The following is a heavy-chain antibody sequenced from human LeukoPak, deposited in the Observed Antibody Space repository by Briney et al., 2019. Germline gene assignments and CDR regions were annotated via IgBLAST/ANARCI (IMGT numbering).Heavy chain of an antibody. J-gene: IGHJ5*02. Sequence: GASVKVSCKASGYTFTGYYMHWVRQAPGQGLEWMGWINPNSGGTNYAQKFQGRVTMTRDTSISTAYMELSRLRSDDTAVYYCAREVWYDSSGGNWFDPWDQGTLVTVS. V-gene: IGHV1-2*02. CDR3: AREVWYDSSGGNWFDP. CDR2: INPNSGGT. D-gene: IGHD3-22*01. CDR1: GYTFTGYY.